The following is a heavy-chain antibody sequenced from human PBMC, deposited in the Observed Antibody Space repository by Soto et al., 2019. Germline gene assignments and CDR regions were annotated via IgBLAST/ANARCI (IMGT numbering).Heavy chain of an antibody. V-gene: IGHV1-3*01. Sequence: ASVKVSCKASGYTFTSYAMHWVRQAPGQRLEWMGWINAGNGNTKYSQKFQGRVTITRDTSASTAYMELSSLRSEDTAVYYCARTHPPVSSGWYLCFDYWGQGTLVTV. J-gene: IGHJ4*02. CDR3: ARTHPPVSSGWYLCFDY. D-gene: IGHD6-19*01. CDR2: INAGNGNT. CDR1: GYTFTSYA.